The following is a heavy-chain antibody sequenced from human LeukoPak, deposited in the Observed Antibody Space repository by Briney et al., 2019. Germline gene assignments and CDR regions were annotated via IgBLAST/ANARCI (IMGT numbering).Heavy chain of an antibody. CDR1: GFTFSNAW. Sequence: GGSLRLSCAASGFTFSNAWMSWVRQAPGKGLEWGGRIKSKTDGGTTDYAAPVKGRFTISRDDSKNTLYLQMDSLRAEDTAVYYCAKTYYHGSGNQPFDYWGQGTLVTVSS. CDR3: AKTYYHGSGNQPFDY. V-gene: IGHV3-15*01. D-gene: IGHD3-10*01. J-gene: IGHJ4*02. CDR2: IKSKTDGGTT.